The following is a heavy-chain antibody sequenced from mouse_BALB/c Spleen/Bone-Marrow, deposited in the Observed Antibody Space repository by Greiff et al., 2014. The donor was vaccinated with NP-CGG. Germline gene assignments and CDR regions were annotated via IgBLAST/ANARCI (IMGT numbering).Heavy chain of an antibody. D-gene: IGHD1-1*01. V-gene: IGHV1-54*01. CDR3: ARELVRGMDY. CDR2: INPGSGGI. Sequence: QVQLKQSXAELVRPGTSVKVSCKASGYAFTNYWIEWIKQRPGQGPEWIGVINPGSGGINYNEKFKGKATLTADKSSSTAYMQLSSLTSDDSAVYFCARELVRGMDYWGQGTSVTVSS. CDR1: GYAFTNYW. J-gene: IGHJ4*01.